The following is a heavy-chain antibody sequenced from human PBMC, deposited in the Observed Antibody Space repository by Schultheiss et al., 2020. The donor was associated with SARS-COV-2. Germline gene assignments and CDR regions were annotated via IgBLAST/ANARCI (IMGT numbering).Heavy chain of an antibody. D-gene: IGHD2-2*02. CDR2: INPSGGST. J-gene: IGHJ4*02. Sequence: ASVKVSCKASGYTFTSYYMHWVRQAPGQGLEWMGIINPSGGSTSYAQKFQGRVTMTRDTSISTAYMELSRLRSDDTAVYYCARWGSDEVVVPAAIPFDYWGQGTLVTVPQ. V-gene: IGHV1-46*01. CDR3: ARWGSDEVVVPAAIPFDY. CDR1: GYTFTSYY.